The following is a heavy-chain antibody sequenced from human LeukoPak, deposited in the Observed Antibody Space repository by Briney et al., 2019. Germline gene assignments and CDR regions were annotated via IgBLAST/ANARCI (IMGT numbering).Heavy chain of an antibody. D-gene: IGHD6-19*01. CDR1: GYSISSGYY. CDR3: ARVSVEGRGSPRYCFDY. CDR2: IYNTGST. V-gene: IGHV4-38-2*02. J-gene: IGHJ4*02. Sequence: KSLETLSLTCTVSGYSISSGYYWGWIRQPPGKGLEWIGSIYNTGSTFYNPSLKSRVTISVDTSKNQFSLQLRSATAADTAIYYCARVSVEGRGSPRYCFDYWGQGTVVTVSS.